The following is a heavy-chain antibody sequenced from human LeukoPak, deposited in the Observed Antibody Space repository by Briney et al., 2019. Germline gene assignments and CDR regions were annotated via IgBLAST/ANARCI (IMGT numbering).Heavy chain of an antibody. J-gene: IGHJ6*02. CDR3: ARVGRDYYGSGSLGAFYYHGMDV. D-gene: IGHD3-10*01. CDR2: ISSSSSYI. V-gene: IGHV3-21*01. CDR1: GFTFSSYS. Sequence: GGSLRLSCAASGFTFSSYSMSWVRQAPGKGLEWVSSISSSSSYIYYADSVKGQFTISRDNAKNSLYLQMNSLRAEDTAVYYCARVGRDYYGSGSLGAFYYHGMDVWGQGTTVTVS.